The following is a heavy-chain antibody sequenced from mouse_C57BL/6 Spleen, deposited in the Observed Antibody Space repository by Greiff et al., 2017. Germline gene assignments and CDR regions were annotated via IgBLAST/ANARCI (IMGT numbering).Heavy chain of an antibody. CDR2: ISDGGSYT. CDR1: GFTFSSYA. J-gene: IGHJ2*01. Sequence: EVKLEESGGGLVKPGGSLKLSCAASGFTFSSYAMSWVRQTPEKRLEWVATISDGGSYTYYPDNVKGRFTISRDNAKNNLYLQMSHLKSEDTAMYYCARDRGGTGDFDYWGQGTTLTVSS. D-gene: IGHD4-1*01. CDR3: ARDRGGTGDFDY. V-gene: IGHV5-4*01.